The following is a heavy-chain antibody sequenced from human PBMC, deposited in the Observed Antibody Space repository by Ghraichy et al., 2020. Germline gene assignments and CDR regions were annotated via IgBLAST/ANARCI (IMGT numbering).Heavy chain of an antibody. J-gene: IGHJ4*02. CDR3: AREVSYSSSYYFDY. D-gene: IGHD6-6*01. CDR2: IYSSGRT. V-gene: IGHV4-4*07. Sequence: ESLNISCTVSGGSIHNYYWSWIRQPAGKGLEWIGRIYSSGRTDYSPSLKSRITMSVDTSRGQFSLKLSSVTAADTAVYYCAREVSYSSSYYFDYWGQGTLVTVSS. CDR1: GGSIHNYY.